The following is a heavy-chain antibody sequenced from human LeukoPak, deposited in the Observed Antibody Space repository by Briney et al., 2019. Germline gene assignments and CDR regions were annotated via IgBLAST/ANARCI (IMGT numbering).Heavy chain of an antibody. CDR2: TYYRSKWYN. D-gene: IGHD1-26*01. J-gene: IGHJ2*01. CDR1: GDSVSSNSAA. V-gene: IGHV6-1*01. Sequence: SQTLSLTCAISGDSVSSNSAAWNWIRQSPSRGLEWLGRTYYRSKWYNDYAVSVKSRITINPDTSKNQFSLQLNSVTPEDAAVYYCARGKWELLSHYWCFDLWGRGTLVTVSS. CDR3: ARGKWELLSHYWCFDL.